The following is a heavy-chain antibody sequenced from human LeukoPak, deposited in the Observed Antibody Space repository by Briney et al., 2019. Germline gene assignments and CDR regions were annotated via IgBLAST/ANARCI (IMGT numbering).Heavy chain of an antibody. CDR1: GASISGSGYY. J-gene: IGHJ4*02. Sequence: SETLSLTCAVSGASISGSGYYWSWIRQPAGKGLEWIGRIYNTGSTNCNPSLKSRVTMSVDTSKNQFSLNLTSVTAADTAVYYCARATTFDYWGPGTLVTVSS. V-gene: IGHV4-61*02. CDR3: ARATTFDY. CDR2: IYNTGST. D-gene: IGHD1-1*01.